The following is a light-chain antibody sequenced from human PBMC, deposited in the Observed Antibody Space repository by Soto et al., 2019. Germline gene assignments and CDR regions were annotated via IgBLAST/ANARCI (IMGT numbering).Light chain of an antibody. Sequence: EIVLTQSPGTLSLSPGERATLSCRASRSLSSSYVVWYQQKPGQAPRLLIYAASRRATGIPDRFSGSGSATEYTLTISRLEAEDCEVYYCQQQGTFGQGTRLEIK. CDR2: AAS. V-gene: IGKV3-20*01. CDR3: QQQGT. CDR1: RSLSSSY. J-gene: IGKJ2*01.